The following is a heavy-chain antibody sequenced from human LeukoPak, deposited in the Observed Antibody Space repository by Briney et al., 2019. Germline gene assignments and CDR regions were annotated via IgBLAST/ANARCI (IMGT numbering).Heavy chain of an antibody. CDR3: ARSWSSGWYEGYYFDY. J-gene: IGHJ4*02. CDR1: GFTFSSYA. D-gene: IGHD6-19*01. V-gene: IGHV3-23*01. Sequence: GGSLRLSCAVSGFTFSSYAMSWVRHAPGTGQEWVSAISGSGGSTYYADSVKGRFTISRDNSKNTLYLQMNSLRAEDTAVYYCARSWSSGWYEGYYFDYWGQGTLVTVSS. CDR2: ISGSGGST.